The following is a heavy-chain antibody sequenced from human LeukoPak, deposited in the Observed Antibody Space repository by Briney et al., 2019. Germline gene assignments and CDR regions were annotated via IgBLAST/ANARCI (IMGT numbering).Heavy chain of an antibody. J-gene: IGHJ6*03. CDR1: GGTFSSYA. CDR3: ARGGSAEQLVHGEYYYYYMDV. D-gene: IGHD6-13*01. CDR2: IIPILGTA. Sequence: SVKVSCKASGGTFSSYAISWVRQAPGQGLEWMGGIIPILGTANYAQKFQGRVTITTDESTSTAYMELSSLRSEDTAVYYCARGGSAEQLVHGEYYYYYMDVWGKGTTVTVSS. V-gene: IGHV1-69*05.